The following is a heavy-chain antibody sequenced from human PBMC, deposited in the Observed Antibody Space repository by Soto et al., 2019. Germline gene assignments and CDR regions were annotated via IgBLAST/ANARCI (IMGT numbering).Heavy chain of an antibody. Sequence: SVKVSCKASGGTFSSYAISWVRQAPGQGLEWMGGIIPIFGTANYAQKFQGRVTITADESTSTAYMELSSLRSEDTAVYYCARDPLRNDILTGYGNWFDPWGQGTLVTVSS. D-gene: IGHD3-9*01. V-gene: IGHV1-69*13. CDR3: ARDPLRNDILTGYGNWFDP. CDR1: GGTFSSYA. CDR2: IIPIFGTA. J-gene: IGHJ5*02.